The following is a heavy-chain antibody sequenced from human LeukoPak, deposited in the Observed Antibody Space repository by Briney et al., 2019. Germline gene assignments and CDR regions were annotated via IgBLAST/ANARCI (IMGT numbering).Heavy chain of an antibody. CDR3: ARGGGNSSSG. Sequence: SETLSLTCAVCGGSFSGYYWSWIRQPPGKGLEWIGEINHSGSTNYNPSLKSRVTISVDTSKNQFSLKLSSVTAADTAVYYCARGGGNSSSGWGQGTLVTVSS. J-gene: IGHJ4*02. CDR2: INHSGST. D-gene: IGHD6-6*01. V-gene: IGHV4-34*01. CDR1: GGSFSGYY.